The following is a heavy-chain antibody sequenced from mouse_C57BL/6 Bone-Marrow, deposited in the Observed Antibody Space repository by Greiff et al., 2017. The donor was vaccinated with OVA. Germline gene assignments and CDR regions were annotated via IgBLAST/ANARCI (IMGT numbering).Heavy chain of an antibody. D-gene: IGHD1-1*01. J-gene: IGHJ3*01. CDR3: ARENGSSYLWFAY. V-gene: IGHV3-6*01. Sequence: VQLQQSGPGLVKPSQSLSLTCSVTGYSITSGYYWNWIRQFPGNKLEWMGYISYDGSNNYNPSLKNRISITRDTSKNQFFLKLNSVTTEDTATYYCARENGSSYLWFAYWGQGTLVTVSA. CDR1: GYSITSGYY. CDR2: ISYDGSN.